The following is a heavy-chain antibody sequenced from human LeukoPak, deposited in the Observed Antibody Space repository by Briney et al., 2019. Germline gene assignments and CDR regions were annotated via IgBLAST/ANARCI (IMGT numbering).Heavy chain of an antibody. CDR1: GGSISSSSDY. CDR2: IYYHENT. Sequence: SETLSLTCTVSGGSISSSSDYWGWIRQAPGKGLEWIGSIYYHENTYYNSSLKSRVTISVDTSKNQFSLKLNSVTAADTAVYYCARDNVVAATPGFDPWGQGTLVTVSS. CDR3: ARDNVVAATPGFDP. D-gene: IGHD2-15*01. J-gene: IGHJ5*02. V-gene: IGHV4-39*02.